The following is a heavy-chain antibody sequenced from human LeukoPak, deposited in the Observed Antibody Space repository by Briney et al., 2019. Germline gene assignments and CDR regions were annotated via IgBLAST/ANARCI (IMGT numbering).Heavy chain of an antibody. CDR2: IRSKAYGGTT. V-gene: IGHV3-49*03. CDR3: ARLGSGYDPEGYNWFDP. D-gene: IGHD5-12*01. Sequence: GGSLRLSCTASGFTFGDYAMSWFRQAPGKGLEWVGFIRSKAYGGTTEYAASVKGRFTISRDDSKSIAYLQMNSLKTEDTAVYYCARLGSGYDPEGYNWFDPWGQGTLVTVSS. J-gene: IGHJ5*02. CDR1: GFTFGDYA.